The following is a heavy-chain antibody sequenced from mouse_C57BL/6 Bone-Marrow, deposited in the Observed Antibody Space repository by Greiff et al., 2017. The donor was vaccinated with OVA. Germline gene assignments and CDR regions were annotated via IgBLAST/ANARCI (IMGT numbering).Heavy chain of an antibody. CDR2: ILPSIGRT. D-gene: IGHD2-2*01. V-gene: IGHV15-2*01. J-gene: IGHJ3*01. Sequence: QVQLQQSGSELRSPGSSVKLSCKDFDSEVFPIAYMSWVRQKPGHGFEWIGGILPSIGRTIYGEQFEDKATLDADTLSNTAYLELNSLTSEDSTIYDCARGGWLLAWFAYWGQGTLVTVSA. CDR1: DSEVFPIAY. CDR3: ARGGWLLAWFAY.